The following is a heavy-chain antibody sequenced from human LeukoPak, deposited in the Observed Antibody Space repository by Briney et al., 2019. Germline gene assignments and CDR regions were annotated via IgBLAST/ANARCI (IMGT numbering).Heavy chain of an antibody. D-gene: IGHD1-26*01. J-gene: IGHJ4*02. CDR3: ASRIVGTPDYFDY. V-gene: IGHV3-23*01. CDR1: GFTFSNYA. CDR2: ISGSGGST. Sequence: GGSLRLSCAASGFTFSNYAMSWVRQAPGKGLEWVSGISGSGGSTYYADSVKGRFTISRDNAKNSLYLQMNSLRVEDTAVYYCASRIVGTPDYFDYWGQGTLVTVSS.